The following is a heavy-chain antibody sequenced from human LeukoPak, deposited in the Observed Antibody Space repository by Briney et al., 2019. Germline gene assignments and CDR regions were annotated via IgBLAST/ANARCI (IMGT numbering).Heavy chain of an antibody. CDR2: MNPNSGNT. D-gene: IGHD6-19*01. CDR3: ARDLYSSGWYLTEDY. CDR1: GYTLTSYD. J-gene: IGHJ4*02. V-gene: IGHV1-8*01. Sequence: ASVKVSCKASGYTLTSYDINWVRQATGQGLEWMGWMNPNSGNTGYAQKFQGRVTMTRNTSISTAYMELSSLRSEDTAVYYCARDLYSSGWYLTEDYWGQGTLVTVSS.